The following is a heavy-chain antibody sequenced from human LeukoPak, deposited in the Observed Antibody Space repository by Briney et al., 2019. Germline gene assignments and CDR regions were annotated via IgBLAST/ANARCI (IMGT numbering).Heavy chain of an antibody. CDR3: VTLGWFGEAYGMDV. Sequence: EASVKVSCKVSGYTLTESSIHWVRQAPGKGLEWMGGFDPEDGETIYAQKFQGRVTMTEDTSTDTAYMELSSLRSEDTAVYYCVTLGWFGEAYGMDVWGQGTTVTVSS. J-gene: IGHJ6*02. CDR1: GYTLTESS. CDR2: FDPEDGET. D-gene: IGHD3-10*01. V-gene: IGHV1-24*01.